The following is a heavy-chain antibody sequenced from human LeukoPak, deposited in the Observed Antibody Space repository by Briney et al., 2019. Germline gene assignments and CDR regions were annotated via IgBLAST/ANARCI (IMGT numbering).Heavy chain of an antibody. V-gene: IGHV5-51*01. CDR3: ARLSSSWYRRGIDY. J-gene: IGHJ4*02. Sequence: GVSLKISSKGSGSGFTTYWIAWVRQMPRKGLEWMGIIYPGDSDTRYSTSFKGQVTISADKSISTAYVQWSSLKASDTAMYYCARLSSSWYRRGIDYWGQGTLVTVSS. CDR2: IYPGDSDT. D-gene: IGHD6-13*01. CDR1: GSGFTTYW.